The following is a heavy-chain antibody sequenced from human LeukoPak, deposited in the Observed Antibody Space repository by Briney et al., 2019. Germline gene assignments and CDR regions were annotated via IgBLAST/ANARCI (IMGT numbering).Heavy chain of an antibody. CDR3: AKGDGHSGYDSFDY. Sequence: GGSLRLSCAASGFTFDDYAMHWVRQAPGKGLEWVSLISGDGGSTYYAVSVKGRFTISRDNSKISLYLQTNSLRTEDTALYYCAKGDGHSGYDSFDYWGQGTLVTVSS. D-gene: IGHD5-12*01. CDR1: GFTFDDYA. CDR2: ISGDGGST. J-gene: IGHJ4*02. V-gene: IGHV3-43*02.